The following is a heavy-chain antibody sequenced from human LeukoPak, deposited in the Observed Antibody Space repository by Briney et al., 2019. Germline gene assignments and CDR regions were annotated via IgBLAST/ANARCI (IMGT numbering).Heavy chain of an antibody. J-gene: IGHJ6*04. V-gene: IGHV4-61*01. Sequence: PSETLSLTCTVSGGSVSSGSYYWSRIRQPPGKGLEWIGYIYYSGSTNYNPSLKSRVTISVDTSKNQFSLKLSSVTAADTAVYYCARGGAMVFLEVRYYYYGMDVWGKGTTVTVSS. CDR3: ARGGAMVFLEVRYYYYGMDV. CDR1: GGSVSSGSYY. CDR2: IYYSGST. D-gene: IGHD5-18*01.